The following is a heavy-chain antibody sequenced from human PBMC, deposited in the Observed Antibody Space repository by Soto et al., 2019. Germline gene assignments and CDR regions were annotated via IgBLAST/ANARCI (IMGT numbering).Heavy chain of an antibody. CDR2: IGESGGRT. CDR3: ARLITNTRSADY. CDR1: GFTCISYA. D-gene: IGHD1-20*01. Sequence: SCPASGFTCISYAMKWVRQAPGKGLEWVSGIGESGGRTFYADSVKGRFTISRDNSKNTLYLQMDSLRAEDAAVYYCARLITNTRSADYWGRGTLVAVCS. V-gene: IGHV3-23*01. J-gene: IGHJ4*02.